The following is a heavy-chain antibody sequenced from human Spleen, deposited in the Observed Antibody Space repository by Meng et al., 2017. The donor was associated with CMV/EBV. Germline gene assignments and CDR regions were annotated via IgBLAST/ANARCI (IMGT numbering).Heavy chain of an antibody. CDR1: GFTFSPYA. V-gene: IGHV3-23*03. Sequence: GESLKISCAASGFTFSPYAMNWVRQAPGKGLEWVSAINSGNTNRYYADSVKGRFSISRDDSKNTLYLQMNSLGAEDTAVYYCAKHRSGGMDVWGQGTTVTVSS. CDR3: AKHRSGGMDV. J-gene: IGHJ6*02. CDR2: INSGNTNR.